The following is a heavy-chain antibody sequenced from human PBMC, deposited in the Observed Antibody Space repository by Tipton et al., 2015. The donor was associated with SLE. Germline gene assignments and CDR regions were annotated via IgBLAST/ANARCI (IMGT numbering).Heavy chain of an antibody. CDR3: VRSGVLYWYFDR. CDR1: GFMFTNYA. J-gene: IGHJ2*01. D-gene: IGHD2-8*01. CDR2: VSGGGDST. V-gene: IGHV3-23*01. Sequence: SLRLSCAASGFMFTNYAMNWVRQATGKGLEWVAFVSGGGDSTKYADSVRGRFTVSRDNSKNTLYLQMNSLRAEDTAVYYCVRSGVLYWYFDRWGRGTLVTVSS.